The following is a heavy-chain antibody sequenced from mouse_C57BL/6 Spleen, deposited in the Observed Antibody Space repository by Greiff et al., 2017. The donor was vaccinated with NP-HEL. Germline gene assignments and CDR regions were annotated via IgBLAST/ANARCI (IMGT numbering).Heavy chain of an antibody. CDR3: AREEGTRNFDY. V-gene: IGHV1-64*01. J-gene: IGHJ2*01. Sequence: QVQLQQPGAELVKPGASVKLSCKASGYTFTSYWMHWVKQRPGQGLEWIGMIHPNSGSTNYNEKFKSKATLTVDKSSSTAYMQLSSLTSEDSAVYYCAREEGTRNFDYWGQGTTLTVSS. CDR2: IHPNSGST. D-gene: IGHD3-3*01. CDR1: GYTFTSYW.